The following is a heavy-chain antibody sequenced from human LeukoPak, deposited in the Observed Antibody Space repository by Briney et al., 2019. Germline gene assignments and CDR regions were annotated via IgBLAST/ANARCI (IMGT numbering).Heavy chain of an antibody. Sequence: GGTLRLSCEASGFTFSTYGINWVRQAPGKGLEWVSAISGSGGSTYHADSVKGRFTISRDNSKNTLWLQMNSLKGEDTAVYYCAKTWRGRGYYGYGPSEYFYYMDVWGKGITVTISS. CDR3: AKTWRGRGYYGYGPSEYFYYMDV. V-gene: IGHV3-23*01. CDR2: ISGSGGST. J-gene: IGHJ6*03. D-gene: IGHD3-10*01. CDR1: GFTFSTYG.